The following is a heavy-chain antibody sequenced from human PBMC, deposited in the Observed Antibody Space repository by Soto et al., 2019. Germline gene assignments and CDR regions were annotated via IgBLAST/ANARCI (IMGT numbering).Heavy chain of an antibody. J-gene: IGHJ4*02. CDR1: GFTFSSYA. V-gene: IGHV3-23*01. CDR2: ISGSGGST. D-gene: IGHD6-13*01. Sequence: EVQLLESGGGLVQPGGSLRLSCAASGFTFSSYAMSWVRQAPGKGLEWVSAISGSGGSTYYADSVKGRFTISRDNSKNTLYLQMNILRAEDTAVYYCAKRPGIAAAGSYYFDYWGQGTLVTVSS. CDR3: AKRPGIAAAGSYYFDY.